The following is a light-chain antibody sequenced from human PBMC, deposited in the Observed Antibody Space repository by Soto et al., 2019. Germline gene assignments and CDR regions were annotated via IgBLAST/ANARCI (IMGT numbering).Light chain of an antibody. V-gene: IGKV3-20*01. J-gene: IGKJ1*01. CDR3: QQYGSSPLT. CDR2: GAS. CDR1: QSVSRDY. Sequence: EIVLTQSPGTLSLSPGERATLSCRASQSVSRDYLAWYQQKPGQAPRFLIYGASSRATGIPDRFSGSGSGTDFTLTISRLEPEDSAVYYCQQYGSSPLTFGQGTKVEIK.